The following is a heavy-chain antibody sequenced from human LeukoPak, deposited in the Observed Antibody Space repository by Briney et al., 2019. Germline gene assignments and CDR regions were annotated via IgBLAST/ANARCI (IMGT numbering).Heavy chain of an antibody. CDR1: GYTFTGYY. CDR2: INPNSGGT. CDR3: ARDTYYYDSSGFAD. V-gene: IGHV1-2*06. J-gene: IGHJ4*02. D-gene: IGHD3-22*01. Sequence: ASVKVSCKASGYTFTGYYMHWLRQAPGQGLEWMGRINPNSGGTNYAQKFQGRVTMTRDTSISTAYMELSRLRSDDTAVYYCARDTYYYDSSGFADWGQGTLVTVSS.